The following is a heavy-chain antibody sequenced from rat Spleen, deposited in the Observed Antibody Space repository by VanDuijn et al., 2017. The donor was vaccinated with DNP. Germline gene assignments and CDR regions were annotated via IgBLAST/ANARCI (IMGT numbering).Heavy chain of an antibody. CDR1: GFTFSNYD. D-gene: IGHD3-1*01. V-gene: IGHV5-25*01. CDR3: TRLRAPWGYFDY. J-gene: IGHJ2*01. Sequence: EVQLVESGGGLVQPGRSLKLSCAASGFTFSNYDMAWVRQAPTKGLEWVASISISGGTTYYRDSVKGRFTISRDNAKSTLYLQMNSLRSEDTATYYCTRLRAPWGYFDYWGQGVMVTVSS. CDR2: ISISGGTT.